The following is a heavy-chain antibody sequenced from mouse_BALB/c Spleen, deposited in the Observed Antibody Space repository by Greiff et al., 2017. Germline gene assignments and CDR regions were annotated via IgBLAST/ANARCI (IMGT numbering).Heavy chain of an antibody. CDR2: ISYSGST. D-gene: IGHD2-14*01. CDR1: GDSITSGY. CDR3: ARWDYRDDDGDYYAMDY. Sequence: EVQLQQSGPSLVKPSQTLSLTCSVTGDSITSGYWNWIRKFPGNKLEYMGYISYSGSTYYNPSLKSRISITRDTSKNQYYLQLNSVTTEDTATYYCARWDYRDDDGDYYAMDYWGQGTSVTVSS. V-gene: IGHV3-8*02. J-gene: IGHJ4*01.